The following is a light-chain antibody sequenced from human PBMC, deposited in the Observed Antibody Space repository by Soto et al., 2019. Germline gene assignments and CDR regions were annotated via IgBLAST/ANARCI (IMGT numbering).Light chain of an antibody. CDR3: QQADSFPLT. CDR1: LGISGY. Sequence: DIQLTQSPSFLSASVGDRVTMTCRASLGISGYLAWYQQKPGKAPKLLIYGASTLESGVPSRFSGRGSGTDFTLTISSLQPEDFATYFCQQADSFPLTFGGGTKVEIK. V-gene: IGKV1-9*01. J-gene: IGKJ4*01. CDR2: GAS.